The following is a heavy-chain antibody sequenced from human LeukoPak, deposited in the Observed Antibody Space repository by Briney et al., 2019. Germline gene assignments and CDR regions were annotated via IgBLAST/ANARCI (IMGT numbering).Heavy chain of an antibody. CDR3: ARRLYNWNDPIDAANI. J-gene: IGHJ3*02. D-gene: IGHD1-20*01. Sequence: GESLKISCKGSEYSFSRYWIAWVRQRPGKGLEWMGMIYPGDSGTRYSPSFQGQVIISADMSTGAAYLQWSSLRASDTAIYFCARRLYNWNDPIDAANIWGQGTVVTVSS. CDR2: IYPGDSGT. CDR1: EYSFSRYW. V-gene: IGHV5-51*01.